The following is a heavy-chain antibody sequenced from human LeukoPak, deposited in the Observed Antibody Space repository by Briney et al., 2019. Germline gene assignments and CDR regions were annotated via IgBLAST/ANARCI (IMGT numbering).Heavy chain of an antibody. CDR3: AKDLTFGGVSPFDY. CDR2: ISGSDDGT. Sequence: GGSLRLSCLTSGFTLSTNAMSWVRQAPGKGLEWVSTISGSDDGTYYADSVKGRFTISRDNSKNTLCLQMNNLRAEDTAEYYCAKDLTFGGVSPFDYWGQGTLVTVSS. V-gene: IGHV3-23*01. D-gene: IGHD3-16*01. CDR1: GFTLSTNA. J-gene: IGHJ4*02.